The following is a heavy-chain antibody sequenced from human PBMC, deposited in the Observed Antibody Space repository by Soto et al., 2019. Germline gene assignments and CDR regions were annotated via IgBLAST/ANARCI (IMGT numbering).Heavy chain of an antibody. Sequence: GESLKISCKGSGYIFINQWITWVRQMPGKGLEWMGRIDPSDSYTNYSPSFQGHVTISIDKSISTAYLQWTSLKPSDTAIYYCASGRWNLHFHYWGQGSLVTV. CDR3: ASGRWNLHFHY. CDR1: GYIFINQW. J-gene: IGHJ4*02. CDR2: IDPSDSYT. V-gene: IGHV5-10-1*01. D-gene: IGHD2-15*01.